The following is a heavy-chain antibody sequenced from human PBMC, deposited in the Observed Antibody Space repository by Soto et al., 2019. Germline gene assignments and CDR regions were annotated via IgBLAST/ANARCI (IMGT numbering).Heavy chain of an antibody. CDR1: GFTFSSYS. Sequence: PGGSLRLSCAASGFTFSSYSMNWVRQAPGKGLEWVSSISSSSSYIYYADSVKGRFTISRDNAENSLYLQMNSLRAEDTAVYYCARDRVVGFWSGIDYWGQGTLVTVSS. V-gene: IGHV3-21*01. D-gene: IGHD3-3*01. J-gene: IGHJ4*02. CDR2: ISSSSSYI. CDR3: ARDRVVGFWSGIDY.